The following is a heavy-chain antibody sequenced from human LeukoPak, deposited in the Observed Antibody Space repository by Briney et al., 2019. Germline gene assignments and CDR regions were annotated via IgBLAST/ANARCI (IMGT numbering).Heavy chain of an antibody. J-gene: IGHJ4*02. D-gene: IGHD1-26*01. CDR1: GSSFTSYW. CDR2: IYPGDSDT. CDR3: ARLPGRYSGFIYFDY. Sequence: GASLKISYKGSGSSFTSYWIGWVRPLPGKGLEWMGIIYPGDSDTRYSPSFQGQVTISADKSISTAYLQWSSLKVSDTAMYYCARLPGRYSGFIYFDYWGQGTLGTVS. V-gene: IGHV5-51*01.